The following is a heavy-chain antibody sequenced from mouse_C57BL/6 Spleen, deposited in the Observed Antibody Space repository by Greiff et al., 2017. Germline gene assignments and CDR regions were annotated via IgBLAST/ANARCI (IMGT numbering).Heavy chain of an antibody. J-gene: IGHJ4*01. CDR1: GYTFTSYW. V-gene: IGHV1-59*01. Sequence: QVQLQQPGAELVRPGTSVKLSCKASGYTFTSYWMHWVKQRPGQGLEWIGVIDPSDSYTNYNQKFKGKATLTVDTSSITAYMQLSRLTSEDSAVYYCARSAHADYYAMDDWGQGTSVTVAS. CDR3: ARSAHADYYAMDD. D-gene: IGHD3-2*02. CDR2: IDPSDSYT.